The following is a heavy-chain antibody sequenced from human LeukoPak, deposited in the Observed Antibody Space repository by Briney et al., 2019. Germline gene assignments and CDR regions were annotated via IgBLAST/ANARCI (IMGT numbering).Heavy chain of an antibody. CDR2: RNPNSGNT. V-gene: IGHV1-8*03. CDR3: ARERAIGLPDWFDP. D-gene: IGHD2-21*01. Sequence: ASVKVSCKASGYTFTSYDINWVRQATGQGLEWMGWRNPNSGNTGYAQKFQGRVTITRNTSISTAYMELSSLRSEDTAVYYCARERAIGLPDWFDPWGQGTLVTVSS. CDR1: GYTFTSYD. J-gene: IGHJ5*02.